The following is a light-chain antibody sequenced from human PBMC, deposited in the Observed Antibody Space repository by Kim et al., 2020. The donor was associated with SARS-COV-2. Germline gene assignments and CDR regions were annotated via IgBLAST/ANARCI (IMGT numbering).Light chain of an antibody. CDR1: QDIGTY. J-gene: IGKJ3*01. Sequence: GDRVSITCRASQDIGTYLAWYQVKPGRAPTLLIYDASTVQSGVLSRLSGSASGTEFTLTITSLQPEDSATYYCQELNSNFPTFG. V-gene: IGKV1-9*01. CDR3: QELNSNFPT. CDR2: DAS.